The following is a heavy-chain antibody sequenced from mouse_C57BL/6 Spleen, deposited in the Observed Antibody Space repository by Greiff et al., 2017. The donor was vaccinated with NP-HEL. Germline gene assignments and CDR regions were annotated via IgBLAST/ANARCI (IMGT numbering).Heavy chain of an antibody. V-gene: IGHV1-50*01. CDR3: APNLLSPPYDAMDY. J-gene: IGHJ4*01. CDR1: GYTFTSYW. Sequence: QVQLKQPGAELVKPGASVKLSCKASGYTFTSYWMQWVKQRPGQGLEWIGEIDPSDSYTNYNQKFKGKATLTVDTSSSTAYMQISSLTSEDSAVYYCAPNLLSPPYDAMDYWGQGTSVTVSS. D-gene: IGHD1-1*01. CDR2: IDPSDSYT.